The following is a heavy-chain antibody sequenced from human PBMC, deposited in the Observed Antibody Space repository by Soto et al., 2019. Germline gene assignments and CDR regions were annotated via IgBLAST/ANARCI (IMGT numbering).Heavy chain of an antibody. CDR1: GFTFGDYY. J-gene: IGHJ5*02. V-gene: IGHV3-11*01. CDR3: ARDLGQVAGTGINWFDP. D-gene: IGHD2-15*01. CDR2: ISSSGSTI. Sequence: GGSLRLSCAASGFTFGDYYISFIRQSPFKWLEWVSYISSSGSTIYYADSVKGRFTISRDNAKNSLYLQMNSLRAEDTAVYYCARDLGQVAGTGINWFDPWDQGTLVTVSS.